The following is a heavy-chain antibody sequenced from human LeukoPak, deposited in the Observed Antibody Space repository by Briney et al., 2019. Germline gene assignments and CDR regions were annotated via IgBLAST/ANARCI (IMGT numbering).Heavy chain of an antibody. Sequence: PSETLSLTCTVSGGSISSSSYYWGWIRQPPGKGLEWIGSIYYSGSTYYNPSLKSRVTISVDTSKNQFSLKLSSVTAADTAVYYCARDPIGVVIPYDYWGQGTLVTVSS. V-gene: IGHV4-39*02. CDR1: GGSISSSSYY. D-gene: IGHD3-3*01. J-gene: IGHJ4*02. CDR2: IYYSGST. CDR3: ARDPIGVVIPYDY.